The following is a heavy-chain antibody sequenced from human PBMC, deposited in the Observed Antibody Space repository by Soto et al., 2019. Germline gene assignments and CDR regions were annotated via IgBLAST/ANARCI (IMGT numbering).Heavy chain of an antibody. D-gene: IGHD6-13*01. CDR3: ASGASRWYPYFFDS. V-gene: IGHV1-69*01. CDR2: IIPYYNTL. J-gene: IGHJ4*02. CDR1: EGTFNSYA. Sequence: QAQVVQSGAEMRKPGSSVKLSCKASEGTFNSYAIAWVRQAPGQGLEWMGGIIPYYNTLNYAQKFQDRVTLTADDSTNTVYMELSSLRSDDTAVYFCASGASRWYPYFFDSWAQGTLVTVSS.